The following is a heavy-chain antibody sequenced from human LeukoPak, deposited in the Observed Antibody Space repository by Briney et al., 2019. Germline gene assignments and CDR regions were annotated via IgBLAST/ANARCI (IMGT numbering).Heavy chain of an antibody. V-gene: IGHV3-30*18. J-gene: IGHJ1*01. D-gene: IGHD6-19*01. Sequence: GRSLRLSCGASGFTFSNYGMHWVRQAPGKGLEWVAVISYDGSNKYYADSVKGRFTISRDNSKNTLYLQMNSLRPEDTAVYYCAKDRSSGWYSFQHWGQGTLVSVSS. CDR3: AKDRSSGWYSFQH. CDR1: GFTFSNYG. CDR2: ISYDGSNK.